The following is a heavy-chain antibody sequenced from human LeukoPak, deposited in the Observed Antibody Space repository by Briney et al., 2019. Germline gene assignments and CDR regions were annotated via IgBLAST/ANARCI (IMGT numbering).Heavy chain of an antibody. J-gene: IGHJ5*02. V-gene: IGHV3-23*01. CDR1: GFTFSSYA. CDR3: ATVKDSSSWYLWFDP. Sequence: GGSLRLSCAASGFTFSSYAMTWVRQAPGKGLQWVSAISGSGDNTYYSDSVKGRFTISRDNSKNTLYLQMNSLRAEDTAVYYCATVKDSSSWYLWFDPWGQGTLVTVSS. CDR2: ISGSGDNT. D-gene: IGHD6-13*01.